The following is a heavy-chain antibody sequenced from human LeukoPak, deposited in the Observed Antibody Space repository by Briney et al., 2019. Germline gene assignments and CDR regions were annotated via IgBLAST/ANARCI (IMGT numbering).Heavy chain of an antibody. J-gene: IGHJ6*02. Sequence: SETLSLTCTVSGGSISSYYWSWIRQPPGKGLEWIGYIYYSGSTNYNPSLKSRVTISVDTSKNQFSLKLSSVTAADTAVYYCAGTTQNLYYYGMDVWGQGTTVTVSS. D-gene: IGHD4-11*01. CDR2: IYYSGST. V-gene: IGHV4-59*08. CDR1: GGSISSYY. CDR3: AGTTQNLYYYGMDV.